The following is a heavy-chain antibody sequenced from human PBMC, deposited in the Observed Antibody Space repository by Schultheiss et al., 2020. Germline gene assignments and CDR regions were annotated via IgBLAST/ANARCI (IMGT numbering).Heavy chain of an antibody. Sequence: GGSLRLSFAASGFTFSSYAMSWVRQAPGKGLEWVSAISGSGGSTYYADSVKGRFTISRDNSKNTLYLQMNSLRAEATAVYYYAKGPFPAMVPYYFDSWGQGTLVTVSS. V-gene: IGHV3-23*01. CDR3: AKGPFPAMVPYYFDS. D-gene: IGHD5-18*01. CDR2: ISGSGGST. J-gene: IGHJ4*02. CDR1: GFTFSSYA.